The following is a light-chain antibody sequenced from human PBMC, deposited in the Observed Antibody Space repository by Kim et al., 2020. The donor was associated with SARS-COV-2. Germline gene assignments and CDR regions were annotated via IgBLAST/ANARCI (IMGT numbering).Light chain of an antibody. Sequence: EIVLTQSPGTLSLSPGERATLSCRASQSVSSSYLAWYQQKPGQAPRHLIYGASSRATGIPDRFSGSGSGTDFTLTISRLEPEDFAVYYCQQYGSSPPWTFGQGTKVDIK. CDR1: QSVSSSY. CDR2: GAS. J-gene: IGKJ1*01. CDR3: QQYGSSPPWT. V-gene: IGKV3-20*01.